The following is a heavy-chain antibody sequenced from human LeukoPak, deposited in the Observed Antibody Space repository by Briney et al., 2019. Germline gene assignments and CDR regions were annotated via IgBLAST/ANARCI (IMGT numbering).Heavy chain of an antibody. CDR2: IYTSGST. J-gene: IGHJ5*02. CDR1: GGSINSHY. D-gene: IGHD5-24*01. V-gene: IGHV4-4*07. Sequence: SETLSLTCIVSGGSINSHYWSWIRQPAGKGLEWIGRIYTSGSTNYNPSLKSRVTMSVDTSKNQFSLNLNPVTAADTAVYYCARDGGYNNYNWFDPWGQGTLVTVSS. CDR3: ARDGGYNNYNWFDP.